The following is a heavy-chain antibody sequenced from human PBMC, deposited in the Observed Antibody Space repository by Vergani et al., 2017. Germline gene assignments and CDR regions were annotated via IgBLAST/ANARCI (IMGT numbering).Heavy chain of an antibody. V-gene: IGHV3-11*06. CDR1: GFTFSDYY. D-gene: IGHD3-22*01. J-gene: IGHJ3*02. CDR2: ISSSSSYT. CDR3: ARSPPYYYDSSGLSRAFDI. Sequence: VQLVESGGGLVKPGGSLRLSCAASGFTFSDYYMSWIRQAPGKGLEWVSYISSSSSYTNYADSVKGRFTISRDNAKNSLYLQMNSLRAEDTAVYYCARSPPYYYDSSGLSRAFDIWGQGTMVTVSS.